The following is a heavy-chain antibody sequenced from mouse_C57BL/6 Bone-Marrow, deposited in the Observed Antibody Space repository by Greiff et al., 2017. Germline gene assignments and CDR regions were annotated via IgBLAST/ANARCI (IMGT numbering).Heavy chain of an antibody. CDR2: IDPETGGT. J-gene: IGHJ2*01. V-gene: IGHV1-15*01. D-gene: IGHD4-1*01. CDR3: TRGGGTFDY. CDR1: GYTFTDYE. Sequence: QVQLQQSGAELVRPGASVTLSCKASGYTFTDYEMHWVKQTPVHGLEWIGAIDPETGGTAYNQKFKGKAILTADKSSSTAYMELRSLTSEDSAVYYCTRGGGTFDYWGQGTTLTVSS.